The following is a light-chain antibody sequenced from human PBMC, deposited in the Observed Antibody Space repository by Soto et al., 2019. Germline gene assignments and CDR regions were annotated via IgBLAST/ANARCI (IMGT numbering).Light chain of an antibody. Sequence: QSALTQPASVSGSPGQSITISCTGTSSDVGGYNYVSWYQQHPGKAPKLMIYDVSNRPSGVSNRFSGSKSGNTASLTISGLQAEDEADYYCSSYTSSSTLVVFGGGPRSPS. CDR1: SSDVGGYNY. V-gene: IGLV2-14*01. CDR2: DVS. CDR3: SSYTSSSTLVV. J-gene: IGLJ2*01.